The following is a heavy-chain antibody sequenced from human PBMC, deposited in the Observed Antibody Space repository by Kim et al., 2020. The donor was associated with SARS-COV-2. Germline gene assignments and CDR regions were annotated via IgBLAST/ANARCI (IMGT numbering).Heavy chain of an antibody. D-gene: IGHD3-10*01. CDR3: AREEDYGSGGFYSFGY. CDR1: GGSISSYY. J-gene: IGHJ4*02. Sequence: SETLSLTCTVSGGSISSYYWSWIRQPPGKGLEWIGYIYYSGSTNYNPSLKSRVTISVDTSKNQFSLKLSSVTAADTAVYYCAREEDYGSGGFYSFGYWGQGTLVTVAS. V-gene: IGHV4-59*01. CDR2: IYYSGST.